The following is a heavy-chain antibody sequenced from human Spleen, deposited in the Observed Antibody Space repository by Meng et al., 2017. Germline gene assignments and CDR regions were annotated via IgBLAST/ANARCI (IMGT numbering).Heavy chain of an antibody. J-gene: IGHJ4*02. D-gene: IGHD6-25*01. V-gene: IGHV4-39*07. CDR3: ARDEDISAAGKLFGDY. Sequence: SETLSLTCTVFGGSISMTSSSYYWGWTRQSPGKGLEWIGSIHYSGSTFYNPSLKGRFTISLDTSEINFSLELSSVTAADTAMYYCARDEDISAAGKLFGDYWGQGTLVTVSS. CDR2: IHYSGST. CDR1: GGSISMTSSSYY.